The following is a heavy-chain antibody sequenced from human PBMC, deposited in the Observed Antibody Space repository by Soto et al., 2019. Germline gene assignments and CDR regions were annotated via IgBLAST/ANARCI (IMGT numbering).Heavy chain of an antibody. D-gene: IGHD3-3*01. J-gene: IGHJ3*02. CDR3: AREARYYDFWSGYSAFDI. V-gene: IGHV3-48*01. CDR2: ISSSSSTI. Sequence: GGSLRLSCAASGFTFSSYSMNWVRQAPGKGLEWVSYISSSSSTIYYADSVKGRFTISRDNAKNSLYLRMNSLRAEDTAVYYCAREARYYDFWSGYSAFDIWGQGTMVTVSS. CDR1: GFTFSSYS.